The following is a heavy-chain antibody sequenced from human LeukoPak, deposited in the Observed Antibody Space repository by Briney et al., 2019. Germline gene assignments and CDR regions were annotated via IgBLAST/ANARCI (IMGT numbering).Heavy chain of an antibody. J-gene: IGHJ4*02. D-gene: IGHD3-22*01. Sequence: PGGSLRPSCTASGFTFRSYEMIWVRQAAGKGLEWVAYINGGGSRMLYADSVKGRFTISRDDAKNSLYLQMSSLRTEDTGVYSCARESDSGGYRFDYWGQGSLVTVSS. CDR2: INGGGSRM. V-gene: IGHV3-48*03. CDR3: ARESDSGGYRFDY. CDR1: GFTFRSYE.